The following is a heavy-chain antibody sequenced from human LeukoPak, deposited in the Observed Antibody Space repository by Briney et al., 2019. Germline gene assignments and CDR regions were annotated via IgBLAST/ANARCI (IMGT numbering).Heavy chain of an antibody. V-gene: IGHV3-23*01. Sequence: GGSLRLSCSASGFTFSNYAMNWVRQAPGKGLEWVSGISGSGGSTYYADSLKGRFTISRDNSRNTLYLQMNSLRADDTAVYYCAKGATGGSYYFDYWGQGTLVTVSS. D-gene: IGHD1-26*01. CDR2: ISGSGGST. CDR3: AKGATGGSYYFDY. J-gene: IGHJ4*02. CDR1: GFTFSNYA.